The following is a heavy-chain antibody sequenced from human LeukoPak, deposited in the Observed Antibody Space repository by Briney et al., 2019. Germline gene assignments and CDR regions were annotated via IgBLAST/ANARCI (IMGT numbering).Heavy chain of an antibody. J-gene: IGHJ4*02. V-gene: IGHV3-64*01. Sequence: GGSLRLSCTASGFTFSSYALHWVRQAPGKGLEYVSAITSNGGGTYYANSVKGRFTISRDNSKNTLYLQMGSLRAEDMAVYYCARVSYGDYDYFDYWGQGTLVTVSS. CDR3: ARVSYGDYDYFDY. CDR1: GFTFSSYA. D-gene: IGHD4-17*01. CDR2: ITSNGGGT.